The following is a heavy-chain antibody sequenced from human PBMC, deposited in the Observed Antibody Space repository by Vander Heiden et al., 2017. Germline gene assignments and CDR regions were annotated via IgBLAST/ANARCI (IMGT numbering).Heavy chain of an antibody. CDR2: IYSGGST. D-gene: IGHD1-26*01. J-gene: IGHJ4*02. CDR1: GFTVSSNY. V-gene: IGHV3-53*01. CDR3: ARGRAATHTYYFDY. Sequence: EVQLVESGGGLIQPGGSLRLSCAASGFTVSSNYMSWVRQAPGKGLEWVSVIYSGGSTYYADSVKGRFTISRDNSKNTLYLQMNSLRAEDTAVYYCARGRAATHTYYFDYWGQGTLVTVSS.